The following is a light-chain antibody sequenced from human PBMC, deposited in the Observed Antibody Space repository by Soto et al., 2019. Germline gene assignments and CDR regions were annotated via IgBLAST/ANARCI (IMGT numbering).Light chain of an antibody. CDR1: QTINTY. Sequence: EIVLTQSPATLSLSPGERATLSCRASQTINTYLVWYQQKPGQPPRLLIYDASTRATGISDRFSGSGSGTDFTLTIDSREPEDVAVYYCQQRSDWPPWTFGQGTKVEIK. CDR2: DAS. CDR3: QQRSDWPPWT. V-gene: IGKV3-11*01. J-gene: IGKJ1*01.